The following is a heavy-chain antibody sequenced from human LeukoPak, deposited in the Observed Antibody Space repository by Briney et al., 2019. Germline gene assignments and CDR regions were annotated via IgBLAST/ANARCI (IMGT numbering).Heavy chain of an antibody. CDR1: GYTFSEYD. Sequence: GASVKVSCKASGYTFSEYDINGVRQAAGQGLEWIGWMRPKSGTSGFAQKFQGRVTMTRSNSISTEYMEMESLTSEDTAVYYCARGPPESTSSDYWGQGTLVTVSS. CDR3: ARGPPESTSSDY. V-gene: IGHV1-8*01. D-gene: IGHD2-2*01. J-gene: IGHJ4*02. CDR2: MRPKSGTS.